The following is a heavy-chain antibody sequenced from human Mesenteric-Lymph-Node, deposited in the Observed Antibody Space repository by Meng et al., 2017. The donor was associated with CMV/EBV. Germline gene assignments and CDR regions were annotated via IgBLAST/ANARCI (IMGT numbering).Heavy chain of an antibody. Sequence: GESLKISCKGSGYSFTNFWIGWVRQMPGKGLEWMGIIYPGDSGTRYSPSFQGQVTISADKSISTAYLQWSSLKASDTAMYYCARSRRYGSGSLFYYYYGMDVWGQGTTVTVSS. CDR1: GYSFTNFW. CDR3: ARSRRYGSGSLFYYYYGMDV. V-gene: IGHV5-51*01. CDR2: IYPGDSGT. D-gene: IGHD3-10*01. J-gene: IGHJ6*02.